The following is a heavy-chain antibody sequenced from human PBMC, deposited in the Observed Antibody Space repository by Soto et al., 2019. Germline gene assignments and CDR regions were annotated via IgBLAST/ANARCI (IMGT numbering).Heavy chain of an antibody. J-gene: IGHJ4*02. V-gene: IGHV3-74*01. Sequence: SLRLSCAASGFTFSNYCMHWVRQAPGKGLVWVSRIDNDGSITNYADSVKGRFTISRDNAKNTVSLQMSSLRAEDTAVYYCATLNSFGADYWGQGTPVTASS. CDR2: IDNDGSIT. D-gene: IGHD3-3*01. CDR3: ATLNSFGADY. CDR1: GFTFSNYC.